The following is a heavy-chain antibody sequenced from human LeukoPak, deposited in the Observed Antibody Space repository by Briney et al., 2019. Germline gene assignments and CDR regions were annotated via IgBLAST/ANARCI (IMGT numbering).Heavy chain of an antibody. J-gene: IGHJ6*03. CDR2: MNPNSGNT. CDR1: GYTFTSYD. D-gene: IGHD2-2*02. Sequence: ASVKVSCKASGYTFTSYDINWVRQATGQGLEWMGWMNPNSGNTGYSQKFQGRVTMTRNTSISTAYMELSSLRSEDTAVYYCARGRYCSSTSCYTFRGRGYYYYMDVWGKGTTVTVSS. CDR3: ARGRYCSSTSCYTFRGRGYYYYMDV. V-gene: IGHV1-8*01.